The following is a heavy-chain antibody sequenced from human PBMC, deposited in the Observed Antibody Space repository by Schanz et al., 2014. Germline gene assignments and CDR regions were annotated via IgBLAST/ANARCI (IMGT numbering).Heavy chain of an antibody. CDR2: MSGSGGST. J-gene: IGHJ1*01. D-gene: IGHD3-10*01. CDR1: GFTFSSYG. Sequence: QVQLVESGGGVVQPGGSLRLSCAASGFTFSSYGMHWVRQAPGKGLEWVSAMSGSGGSTYYADSVEGRFTISRDNAKNTVSQLVRRLIIDDTAVYYCASEVDVGSLQKGLQLWGRGTLVIVSS. V-gene: IGHV3-NL1*01. CDR3: ASEVDVGSLQKGLQL.